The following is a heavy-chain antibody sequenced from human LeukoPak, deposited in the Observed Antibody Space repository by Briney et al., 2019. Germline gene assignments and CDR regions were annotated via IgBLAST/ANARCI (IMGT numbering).Heavy chain of an antibody. V-gene: IGHV3-23*01. Sequence: GGSLRLSCAASGFTFSSYTMSWVRQAPGKGLEWVSTITTSDGNTYYADSVKGRFTISRDNSKNTLYLQMNSLRAEDTAVYYCARDQRGQAPIDYWGQGTLVTVSS. CDR2: ITTSDGNT. CDR1: GFTFSSYT. J-gene: IGHJ4*02. CDR3: ARDQRGQAPIDY.